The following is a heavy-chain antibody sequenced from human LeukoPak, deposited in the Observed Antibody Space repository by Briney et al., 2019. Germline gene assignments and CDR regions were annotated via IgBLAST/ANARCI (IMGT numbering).Heavy chain of an antibody. D-gene: IGHD4-17*01. CDR3: ARSNNDGDYLGVGFDY. V-gene: IGHV7-4-1*02. Sequence: ASVKVSCKAPGYTFSSYAMNWVRQAPGQGLGWMGWINTNTGNPTYAQGFTGRFVFSLDTSVSTAYLQISSLQAEDTAVYYCARSNNDGDYLGVGFDYWGQGTLVTVSS. J-gene: IGHJ4*02. CDR2: INTNTGNP. CDR1: GYTFSSYA.